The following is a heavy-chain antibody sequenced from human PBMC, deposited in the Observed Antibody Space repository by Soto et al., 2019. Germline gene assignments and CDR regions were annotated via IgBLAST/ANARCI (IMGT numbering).Heavy chain of an antibody. J-gene: IGHJ4*02. CDR1: GFTFSSYA. CDR2: ISGSGGST. D-gene: IGHD3-9*01. Sequence: LRLSCAASGFTFSSYAMSWVRQAPGKGLEWVSAISGSGGSTYYADSVKGRFTISRDNSKNTLYLQMNSLRAEDTAIYYCAKDSPPYYDILTDYYTFDYWGQGTLVTVSS. CDR3: AKDSPPYYDILTDYYTFDY. V-gene: IGHV3-23*01.